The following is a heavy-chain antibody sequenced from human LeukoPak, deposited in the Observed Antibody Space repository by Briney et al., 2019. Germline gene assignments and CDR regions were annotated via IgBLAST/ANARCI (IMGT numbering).Heavy chain of an antibody. CDR3: HNSGSYPRYYYYGMDV. D-gene: IGHD1-26*01. Sequence: SVKVSCKASGGTFSSYAISWVRQAPGQGPEWMGGIIPIFGTANYAQKFQGRVTITADESTSTAYMELSSLRSEDTAVYYCHNSGSYPRYYYYGMDVWGQGTTVTVSS. V-gene: IGHV1-69*01. CDR2: IIPIFGTA. CDR1: GGTFSSYA. J-gene: IGHJ6*02.